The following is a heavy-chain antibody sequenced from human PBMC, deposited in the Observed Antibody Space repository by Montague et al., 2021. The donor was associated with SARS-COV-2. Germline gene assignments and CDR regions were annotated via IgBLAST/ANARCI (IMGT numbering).Heavy chain of an antibody. CDR1: GGSISGYY. V-gene: IGHV4-59*01. J-gene: IGHJ4*02. D-gene: IGHD5-12*01. Sequence: SETLSLTCTVSGGSISGYYWSWIRQPTGKGLEWIGYIYYSGSSNYNPSLKSRVTISVDTSKNQFSLKLSSVTAADTAVYYCARVKWLLGVFDYWGQGTLVTVSS. CDR2: IYYSGSS. CDR3: ARVKWLLGVFDY.